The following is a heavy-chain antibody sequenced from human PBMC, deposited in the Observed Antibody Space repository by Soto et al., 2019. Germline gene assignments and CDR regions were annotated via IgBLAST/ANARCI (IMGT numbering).Heavy chain of an antibody. CDR3: VRDPDCSGGSCYWDAFDI. CDR2: ISSSSSYI. V-gene: IGHV3-21*01. J-gene: IGHJ3*02. Sequence: EVQLVESGGGLVKPGGSLRLSCAASGFTFSSYSMNWVRQAPGKGLEWVSSISSSSSYIYYADSVKGRFTISRDNAKNSLYLQMNSLRAEDTAVYYCVRDPDCSGGSCYWDAFDIWGQGTMVTVSS. CDR1: GFTFSSYS. D-gene: IGHD2-15*01.